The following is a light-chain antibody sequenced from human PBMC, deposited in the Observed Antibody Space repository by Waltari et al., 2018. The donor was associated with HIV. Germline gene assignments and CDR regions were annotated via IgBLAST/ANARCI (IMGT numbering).Light chain of an antibody. CDR3: MQALQTPPT. CDR1: QSLLHSNGYTY. CDR2: LGS. J-gene: IGKJ2*01. Sequence: DIVMTQSPLSLPVTPGEPASISCKSSQSLLHSNGYTYLNWFLQRPGQSPQLLMFLGSNRASGFPDRFSGSGSGTDFTLKISRVEAEDVGVYYCMQALQTPPTFGQGTKLEI. V-gene: IGKV2-28*01.